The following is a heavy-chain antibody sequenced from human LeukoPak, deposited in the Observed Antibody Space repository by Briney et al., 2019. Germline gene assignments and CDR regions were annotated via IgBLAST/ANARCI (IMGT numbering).Heavy chain of an antibody. V-gene: IGHV3-23*01. D-gene: IGHD3-16*01. CDR2: ISGSGGST. Sequence: GGSLRLSCAASGFTFSSYAMSWVRQAPGKGLEWVSGISGSGGSTYYADSVKGRFTISRDNSKNTLYLQMNSLRAEDTAVYCCAKDLGGQYGLDYFDYWGQGTLVTVSS. J-gene: IGHJ4*02. CDR1: GFTFSSYA. CDR3: AKDLGGQYGLDYFDY.